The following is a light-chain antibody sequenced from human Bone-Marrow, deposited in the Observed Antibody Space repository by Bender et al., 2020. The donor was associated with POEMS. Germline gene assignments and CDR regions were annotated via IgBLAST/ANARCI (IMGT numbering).Light chain of an antibody. CDR3: QLADSAGTPPYV. CDR1: ASPKQN. J-gene: IGLJ1*01. CDR2: KDS. Sequence: SSELTQPPSVSVSPGQTARITCSGDASPKQNTYWYQQRPGQAPKVVMFKDSQRPSGIPERFSGSRAGTTFTLTISAIQPEDEADYYCQLADSAGTPPYVFGTGTKVTVL. V-gene: IGLV3-25*03.